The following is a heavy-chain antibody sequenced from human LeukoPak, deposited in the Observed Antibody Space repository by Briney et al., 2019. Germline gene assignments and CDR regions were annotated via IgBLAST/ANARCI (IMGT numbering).Heavy chain of an antibody. Sequence: ASVKVSCKASGYAFTSYAMHWVRQAPGQRLEWMGWINAGNGNTKYSQEFQGRVTITRDTSASTAYMELSSLRSEDMAVYYCARGSQITFGGVIVIPGEVDFDYWGQGTLVTVSS. J-gene: IGHJ4*02. D-gene: IGHD3-16*02. CDR2: INAGNGNT. V-gene: IGHV1-3*03. CDR1: GYAFTSYA. CDR3: ARGSQITFGGVIVIPGEVDFDY.